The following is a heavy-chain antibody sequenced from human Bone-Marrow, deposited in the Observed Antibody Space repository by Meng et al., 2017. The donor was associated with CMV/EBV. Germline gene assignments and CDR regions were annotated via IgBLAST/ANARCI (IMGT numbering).Heavy chain of an antibody. CDR1: GYTFTGYY. V-gene: IGHV1-2*02. Sequence: ASVKVSCKASGYTFTGYYMHWVRQAPGQGLEWMGWINPNSGGTNYAQKFQGRVTMTRDTSISTAYMELSRLRSDDTAVYYCARAGDNWNYNYGMDVWGQGTTVTVSS. CDR2: INPNSGGT. J-gene: IGHJ6*02. CDR3: ARAGDNWNYNYGMDV. D-gene: IGHD1-7*01.